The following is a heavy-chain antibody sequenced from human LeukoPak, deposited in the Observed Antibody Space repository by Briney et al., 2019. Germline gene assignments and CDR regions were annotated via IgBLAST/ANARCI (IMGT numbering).Heavy chain of an antibody. V-gene: IGHV4-59*01. CDR1: GGSISSYY. J-gene: IGHJ3*02. CDR3: ARVLMVRGVIITSVRAFDI. Sequence: PSETLSLTCTVSGGSISSYYWSWIRQPPGKGLEWIGYIYYSGSTNYNPSLKSRVTISVDTSKNQFSLKLSFVTAADTAVYYCARVLMVRGVIITSVRAFDIWGQGTMVTVSS. CDR2: IYYSGST. D-gene: IGHD3-10*01.